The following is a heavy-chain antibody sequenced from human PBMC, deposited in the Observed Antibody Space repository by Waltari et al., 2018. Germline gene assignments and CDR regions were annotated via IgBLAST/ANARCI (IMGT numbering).Heavy chain of an antibody. CDR2: INPNSGGT. Sequence: QVQLVQSGAEVKKPGASVKVSCKASGYTFTGYYLPLVRQAPGPGLEWMGWINPNSGGTNYAQKFQGRVTMTRDTSISTAYMELSRLRSDDTAVYYCARVAGTQTFRKSVYYGMDVWGQGTTVTVSS. CDR3: ARVAGTQTFRKSVYYGMDV. D-gene: IGHD1-7*01. V-gene: IGHV1-2*02. CDR1: GYTFTGYY. J-gene: IGHJ6*02.